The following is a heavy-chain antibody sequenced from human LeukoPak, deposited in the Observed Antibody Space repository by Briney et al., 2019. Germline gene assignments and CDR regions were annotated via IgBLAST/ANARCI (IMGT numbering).Heavy chain of an antibody. D-gene: IGHD5-24*01. J-gene: IGHJ3*02. V-gene: IGHV4-38-2*01. CDR3: AVGLHSGQFAFDI. CDR2: VYHSGSA. CDR1: GYSISRGSY. Sequence: KPSETLSLTCAVSGYSISRGSYWGWIRHPPGKALEWIGSVYHSGSAYYNPSLKSRVTISVDTSKNQFSLKLTSVTAADTAVYYCAVGLHSGQFAFDIWGQGTMVTVSS.